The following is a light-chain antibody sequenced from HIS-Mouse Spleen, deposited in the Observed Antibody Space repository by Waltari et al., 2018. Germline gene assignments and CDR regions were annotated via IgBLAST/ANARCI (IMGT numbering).Light chain of an antibody. Sequence: DVVMTQSPLSLPVTLGQPASISCRSSQSLVYSDGNTYLNWFQQRPGQSPRRLIYKVSNRDAVVPDRFSGSGSSTDFTRKISRVEAEDVGVYYCMQGTHWPWTFGQGTKVEIK. CDR1: QSLVYSDGNTY. J-gene: IGKJ1*01. V-gene: IGKV2-30*01. CDR3: MQGTHWPWT. CDR2: KVS.